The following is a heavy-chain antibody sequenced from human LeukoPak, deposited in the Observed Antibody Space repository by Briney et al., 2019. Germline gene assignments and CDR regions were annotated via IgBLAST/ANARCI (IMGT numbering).Heavy chain of an antibody. CDR1: GGSISSSSYY. Sequence: PSETLSLTCTVSGGSISSSSYYWGWIRQPPGKGLEWIGSIYYSGSTYYNPSLKSRVTISVDTSKNQFSLKLSSVIATDTAVYYCASYLTYYYDSSGYDAFDIWGQGTMVTVSS. CDR3: ASYLTYYYDSSGYDAFDI. J-gene: IGHJ3*02. CDR2: IYYSGST. D-gene: IGHD3-22*01. V-gene: IGHV4-39*01.